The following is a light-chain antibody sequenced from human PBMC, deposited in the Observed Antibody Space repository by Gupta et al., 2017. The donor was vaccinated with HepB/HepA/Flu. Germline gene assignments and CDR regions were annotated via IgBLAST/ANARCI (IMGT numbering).Light chain of an antibody. Sequence: IVLTQSPGTLSLSPGERAPLSCRTSQSISSSYLAWYQQKPGQAPRHLIYGASTRATGVPDRCSGSGSGTDFTLTIIRLESEDFAVYYCQHHSSSSKLTFGQGTTVEIK. V-gene: IGKV3-20*01. J-gene: IGKJ1*01. CDR1: QSISSSY. CDR2: GAS. CDR3: QHHSSSSKLT.